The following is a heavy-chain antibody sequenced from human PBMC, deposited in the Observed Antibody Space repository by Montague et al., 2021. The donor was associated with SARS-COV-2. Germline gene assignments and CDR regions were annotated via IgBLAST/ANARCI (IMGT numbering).Heavy chain of an antibody. Sequence: SETLSLTCTVSGGSISGYYWSWIRQPPGKGLEWIGYIYYSGSTKYNPFPESRVTVSVDRSKNQVSLKLSSVTPADTAVYYCARLLRSCSNGVCRTYYYYAMDVWGQGTTVTVSS. CDR3: ARLLRSCSNGVCRTYYYYAMDV. J-gene: IGHJ6*02. V-gene: IGHV4-59*01. CDR1: GGSISGYY. D-gene: IGHD2-8*01. CDR2: IYYSGST.